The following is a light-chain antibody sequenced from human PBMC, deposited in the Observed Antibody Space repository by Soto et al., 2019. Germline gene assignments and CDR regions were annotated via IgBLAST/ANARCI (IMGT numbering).Light chain of an antibody. CDR3: QQYNGYCT. CDR2: EAS. J-gene: IGKJ1*01. CDR1: QSISGS. Sequence: DIPMTQSPSTLSASVGDRVTITCRASQSISGSLAWYQQKPGKAPKLLIYEASNLKSGVPSRFSGSGSGTEFTLTISSLQPDDSASYYCQQYNGYCTFGQGTRLEIK. V-gene: IGKV1-5*03.